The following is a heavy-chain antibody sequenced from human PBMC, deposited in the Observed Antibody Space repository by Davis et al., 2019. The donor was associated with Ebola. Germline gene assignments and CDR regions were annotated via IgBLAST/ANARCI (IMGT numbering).Heavy chain of an antibody. Sequence: GGSLRLSCTDSVITFSSYAMTWVRQAPGKALEWVSYISSSSSYTNYADSVKGRFTISRDNAKNSLYLQMNSLRAEDTAVYYCARSPVLWFGELLTGPNYFDYWGQGTLVTVSS. CDR2: ISSSSSYT. V-gene: IGHV3-21*05. CDR1: VITFSSYA. D-gene: IGHD3-10*01. CDR3: ARSPVLWFGELLTGPNYFDY. J-gene: IGHJ4*02.